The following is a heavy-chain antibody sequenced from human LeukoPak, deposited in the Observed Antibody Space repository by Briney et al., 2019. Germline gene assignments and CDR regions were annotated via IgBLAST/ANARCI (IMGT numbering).Heavy chain of an antibody. V-gene: IGHV3-7*01. CDR1: GFTFSSYA. J-gene: IGHJ4*02. Sequence: GGSLRLSCAASGFTFSSYAMHWVRQAPGKGLEWVANIKQDGSEKYYVDSVKGRFTISRDNAKNSLYLQMNSLRAEDTAVYYCARKLRLGELSPWGQGTLVTVSS. CDR2: IKQDGSEK. D-gene: IGHD3-16*02. CDR3: ARKLRLGELSP.